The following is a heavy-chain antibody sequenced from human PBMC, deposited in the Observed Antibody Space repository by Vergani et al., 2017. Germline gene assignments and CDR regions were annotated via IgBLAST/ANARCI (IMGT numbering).Heavy chain of an antibody. J-gene: IGHJ3*02. CDR3: ARNYDSSGYYPNDAFDI. Sequence: QVQLVQSGAEVKKPGASVKVSCKVSGYTLTELSMHWVRQAPGKGLEWMGGFDPEDGETIYAQKFQGRVTMTTDTSTSTAYMELRSLRSDDTAVYYCARNYDSSGYYPNDAFDIWGQGTMVTVSS. CDR2: FDPEDGET. D-gene: IGHD3-22*01. CDR1: GYTLTELS. V-gene: IGHV1-24*01.